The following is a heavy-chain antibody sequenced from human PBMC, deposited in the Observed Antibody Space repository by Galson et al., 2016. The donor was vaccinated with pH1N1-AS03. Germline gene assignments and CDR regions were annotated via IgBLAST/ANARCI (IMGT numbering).Heavy chain of an antibody. CDR3: VRDSIAWSFDY. D-gene: IGHD3-9*01. Sequence: SLRLSCAASGFSFNSYGMHWVRQAPGKGLEWVTFMWHDGIAKRYADSVKGRFAISRDSSKTLVYLQMNSLRSEDTGVYYCVRDSIAWSFDYWGQASPGHRLL. CDR2: MWHDGIAK. CDR1: GFSFNSYG. J-gene: IGHJ4*02. V-gene: IGHV3-30*02.